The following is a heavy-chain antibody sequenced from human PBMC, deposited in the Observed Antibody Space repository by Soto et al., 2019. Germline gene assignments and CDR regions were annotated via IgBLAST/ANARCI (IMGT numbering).Heavy chain of an antibody. J-gene: IGHJ6*02. CDR2: INPNSGGT. CDR3: ARGGHTRFLGYYYYYGMDV. D-gene: IGHD3-3*01. CDR1: GYTFTGYY. V-gene: IGHV1-2*02. Sequence: ASVKVSCKASGYTFTGYYMHWVRQAPGQGLEWMGWINPNSGGTNYAQKFQGRVTMTRDTSISTAYMELSRLRSDDTAVYYCARGGHTRFLGYYYYYGMDVWGQGXTVTVSS.